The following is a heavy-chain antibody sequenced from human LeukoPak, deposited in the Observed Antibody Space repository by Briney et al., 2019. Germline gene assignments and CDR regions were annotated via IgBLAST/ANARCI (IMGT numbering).Heavy chain of an antibody. D-gene: IGHD1-26*01. V-gene: IGHV4-59*12. J-gene: IGHJ4*02. Sequence: SETLSLTCTVSGGSNSSYYWSWIRQPPGKGLEWIGYIYYSGSTNYNPSLKSRVTISGDSSKNQFSLKLTSVSAADTAVYYCARNGWSGSYYPFDYWGQGTLVTVSP. CDR2: IYYSGST. CDR1: GGSNSSYY. CDR3: ARNGWSGSYYPFDY.